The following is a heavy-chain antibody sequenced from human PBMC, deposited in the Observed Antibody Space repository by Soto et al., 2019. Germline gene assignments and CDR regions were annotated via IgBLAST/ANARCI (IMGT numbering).Heavy chain of an antibody. D-gene: IGHD3-10*01. CDR1: GYSFTSYW. J-gene: IGHJ6*03. CDR3: ARLSMYYGSGSYYKYYYYYMDV. CDR2: IYPGDSDT. Sequence: GESLKISCKGSGYSFTSYWIGWVRQMPGKGLEWMGIIYPGDSDTRYSPSFQGQVTISADKSISTAYLQWSSLKASDTAMYYCARLSMYYGSGSYYKYYYYYMDVWGKGTTVTVSS. V-gene: IGHV5-51*01.